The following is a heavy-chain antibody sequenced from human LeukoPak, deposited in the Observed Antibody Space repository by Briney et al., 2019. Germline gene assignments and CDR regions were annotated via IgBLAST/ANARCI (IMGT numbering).Heavy chain of an antibody. V-gene: IGHV3-23*01. D-gene: IGHD1-26*01. CDR2: ISGSGGST. CDR3: AKDPSEPGLGY. CDR1: GFTFSSYA. J-gene: IGHJ4*02. Sequence: GESLRLSCAASGFTFSSYAMSWVRQAPGKGLEWVSAISGSGGSTYYADSVKGRFTISRDNSKNTLYLQMNSLRAEDTAVYYCAKDPSEPGLGYWGQGTLVTVSS.